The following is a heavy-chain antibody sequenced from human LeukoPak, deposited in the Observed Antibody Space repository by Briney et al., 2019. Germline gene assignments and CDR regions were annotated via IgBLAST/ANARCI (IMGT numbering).Heavy chain of an antibody. V-gene: IGHV4-4*02. Sequence: SETLSLTCAVFDDSIYTNKWWSWVRQPPGKGLEWIGEVSQTGTTYYDPSLTGRITISVDRSRNQFSLTLRSATAADTGVCYCASHMAVPGTRGFDDWGQGIPVTVSS. D-gene: IGHD6-19*01. CDR2: VSQTGTT. J-gene: IGHJ4*02. CDR1: DDSIYTNKW. CDR3: ASHMAVPGTRGFDD.